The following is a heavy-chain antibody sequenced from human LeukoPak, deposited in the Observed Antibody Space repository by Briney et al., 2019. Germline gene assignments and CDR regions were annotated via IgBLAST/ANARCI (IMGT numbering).Heavy chain of an antibody. Sequence: ASVKVSXKASGYTFTGYYMHWVRQAPGQGLEWMGWINPNSGGTNYAQKFQGRVTMTRDTSISTAYMELSRLRSDDTAVYYCATGVVPAAMFYFDYWGQGTLVTVSS. J-gene: IGHJ4*02. D-gene: IGHD2-2*01. CDR2: INPNSGGT. CDR3: ATGVVPAAMFYFDY. V-gene: IGHV1-2*02. CDR1: GYTFTGYY.